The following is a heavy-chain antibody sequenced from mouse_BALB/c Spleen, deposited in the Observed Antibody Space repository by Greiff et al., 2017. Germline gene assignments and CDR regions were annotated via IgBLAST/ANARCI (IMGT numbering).Heavy chain of an antibody. Sequence: VQLVESGAELARPGASVKLSCKASGYTFTSYWMQWVKQRPGQGLEWIGAIYPGDGDTRYTQKFKGKATLTADKSSSTAYMQLSSLASEDSAVYYCARDGSYEFAYWGQGTLVTVSA. J-gene: IGHJ3*01. CDR3: ARDGSYEFAY. D-gene: IGHD1-1*02. CDR1: GYTFTSYW. V-gene: IGHV1-87*01. CDR2: IYPGDGDT.